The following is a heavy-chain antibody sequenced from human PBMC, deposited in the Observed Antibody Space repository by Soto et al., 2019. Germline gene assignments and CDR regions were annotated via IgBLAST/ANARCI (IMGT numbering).Heavy chain of an antibody. J-gene: IGHJ5*02. Sequence: GGSLRLSCAASGFTFSSYSMNWVRQAPGKGLEWVSYISSSSSTIYYADSVKGRFTISRDNAKNSLYLQMNSLRAEDTAVYYCARYCSGGSCYPGPWGEGTLVTVCS. D-gene: IGHD2-15*01. CDR1: GFTFSSYS. V-gene: IGHV3-48*01. CDR3: ARYCSGGSCYPGP. CDR2: ISSSSSTI.